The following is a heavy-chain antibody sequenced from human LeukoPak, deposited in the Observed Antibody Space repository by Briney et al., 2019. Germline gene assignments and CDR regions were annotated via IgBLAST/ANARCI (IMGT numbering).Heavy chain of an antibody. Sequence: PGGSLRLSCAASGFTFSSYGMSWVRQAPGKGLEWVSYITSSGNTIYYADSVKGRFTISRDNAKNSLYLQMNSLRAEDTAVYYCARDTMGDYWGQGTLVTVSS. CDR1: GFTFSSYG. D-gene: IGHD3-10*01. CDR2: ITSSGNTI. J-gene: IGHJ4*02. V-gene: IGHV3-48*04. CDR3: ARDTMGDY.